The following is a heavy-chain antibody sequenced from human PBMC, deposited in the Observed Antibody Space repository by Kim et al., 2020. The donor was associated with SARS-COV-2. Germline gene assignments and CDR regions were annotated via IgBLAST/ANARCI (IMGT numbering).Heavy chain of an antibody. J-gene: IGHJ5*02. CDR3: ARGAFSYDFERYKFDP. CDR2: INPKSGAT. D-gene: IGHD5-18*01. CDR1: GYIFSDRN. V-gene: IGHV1-2*06. Sequence: ASVKVSCRASGYIFSDRNLHWVRQAPGQGLEWLGRINPKSGATKSAQKFQGRVTMTREASAQTAYLELGRLTSDDTAVYFCARGAFSYDFERYKFDPWGQGTLVTVSS.